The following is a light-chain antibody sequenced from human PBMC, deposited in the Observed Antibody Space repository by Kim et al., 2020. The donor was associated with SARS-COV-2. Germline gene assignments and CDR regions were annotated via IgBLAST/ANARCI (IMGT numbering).Light chain of an antibody. J-gene: IGLJ2*01. Sequence: GQSVATSCTRTSSDVGRYNYVSWYQHHPGKAPKLIIYDVTKRPTGVPDRFSGSKSGNTASLTVSGLQAEDEADYYCSSYAGRNDLVFGGGTQLTVL. CDR3: SSYAGRNDLV. V-gene: IGLV2-8*01. CDR2: DVT. CDR1: SSDVGRYNY.